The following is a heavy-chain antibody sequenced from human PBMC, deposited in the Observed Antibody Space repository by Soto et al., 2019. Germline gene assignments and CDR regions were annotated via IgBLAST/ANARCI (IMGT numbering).Heavy chain of an antibody. CDR2: ISSSSSYI. D-gene: IGHD2-2*01. Sequence: PGGSLRLSCAASGFTFSSYSMNWVRQAPGKGLEWVSSISSSSSYIYYADSVKGRFTISRDNAKNSLYLQMNSLRAEDTAVYYCARTRGVDCSSTSCYSWFDPRGQRTLVPVSS. CDR1: GFTFSSYS. V-gene: IGHV3-21*01. J-gene: IGHJ5*02. CDR3: ARTRGVDCSSTSCYSWFDP.